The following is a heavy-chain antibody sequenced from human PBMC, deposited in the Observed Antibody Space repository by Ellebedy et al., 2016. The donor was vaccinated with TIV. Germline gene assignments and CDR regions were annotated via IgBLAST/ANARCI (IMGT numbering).Heavy chain of an antibody. CDR1: GFTFSDYW. CDR3: ARRSSGYCVGVKCTTDFDY. Sequence: GESLKISXAASGFTFSDYWMHWVRQAPGQGLVWLSRIHGDGSLTMYADSVRGRFTISRDNTKNTLYLQMNSLRAEDTGVYYCARRSSGYCVGVKCTTDFDYWGQGTLVTVSS. D-gene: IGHD2-2*03. V-gene: IGHV3-74*03. J-gene: IGHJ4*02. CDR2: IHGDGSLT.